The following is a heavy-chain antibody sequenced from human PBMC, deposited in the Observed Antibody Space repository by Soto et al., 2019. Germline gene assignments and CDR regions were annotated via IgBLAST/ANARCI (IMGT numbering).Heavy chain of an antibody. Sequence: PGGSLRLSCAASGFTFSSYAMNWVRQAPGKGLEWVAVISYDGSNKYYADSVKGRFTISRDNSKNTLYLQMNSLRAEDTAVYYCARGAIVVVITTSLDYWGQGTLVTVSS. CDR1: GFTFSSYA. V-gene: IGHV3-30-3*01. CDR2: ISYDGSNK. CDR3: ARGAIVVVITTSLDY. D-gene: IGHD3-22*01. J-gene: IGHJ4*02.